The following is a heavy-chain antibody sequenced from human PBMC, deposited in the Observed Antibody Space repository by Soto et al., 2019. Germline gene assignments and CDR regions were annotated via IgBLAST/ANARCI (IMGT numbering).Heavy chain of an antibody. V-gene: IGHV6-1*01. D-gene: IGHD1-26*01. CDR1: GDSVSSSSVT. CDR3: VRLIGNSWLDF. Sequence: SQTLSLTCAISGDSVSSSSVTWNWIRQSPSRGLEWLGRTYYMSKWYNDYAESVKSRITINPDTSKNQFSPHLNSVTPEDTAVYYCVRLIGNSWLDFWGQGTLVTVSS. CDR2: TYYMSKWYN. J-gene: IGHJ5*01.